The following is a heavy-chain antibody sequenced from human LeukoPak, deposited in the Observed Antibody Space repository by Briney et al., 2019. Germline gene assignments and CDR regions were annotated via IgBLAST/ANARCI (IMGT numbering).Heavy chain of an antibody. J-gene: IGHJ4*02. CDR2: IIPILGIA. V-gene: IGHV1-69*02. CDR1: GGTFSSYT. Sequence: SVKVSCKASGGTFSSYTISWVRQAPGQGLEWMGRIIPILGIANYAQKFQGRVTITADKSTSTAYMELSSLRSQDTAVYYCASISGSYSVGYFDYWGQGTLVTVSS. CDR3: ASISGSYSVGYFDY. D-gene: IGHD1-26*01.